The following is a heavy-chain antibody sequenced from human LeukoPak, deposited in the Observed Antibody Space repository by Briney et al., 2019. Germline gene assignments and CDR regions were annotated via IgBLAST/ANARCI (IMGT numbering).Heavy chain of an antibody. CDR2: VSFSGST. V-gene: IGHV4-59*08. CDR3: ARRMVEPITTQPFDF. CDR1: GGSINNYY. J-gene: IGHJ4*02. D-gene: IGHD3-22*01. Sequence: SETLSLTCIVSGGSINNYYWSWIRQPPGKGLEWIGEVSFSGSTNYNPSLTSRVTIPADTSKNRFSLKLSSVTAADTAVYYCARRMVEPITTQPFDFWGQGTLVTVSS.